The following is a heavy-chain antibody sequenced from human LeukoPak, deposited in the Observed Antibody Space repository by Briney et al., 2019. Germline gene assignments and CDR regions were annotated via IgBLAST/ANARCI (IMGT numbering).Heavy chain of an antibody. D-gene: IGHD6-6*01. J-gene: IGHJ4*02. CDR1: GFTFSSYW. CDR2: IKEDGSEK. Sequence: GGSLRLSCAASGFTFSSYWMSWVRQAPGKGLEWVANIKEDGSEKSYVGSVKGRFTISRDNAENSLYLQMNSLRAEDTAVYYCARDRRYSSSSWDYWGQGTLVTVSS. V-gene: IGHV3-7*05. CDR3: ARDRRYSSSSWDY.